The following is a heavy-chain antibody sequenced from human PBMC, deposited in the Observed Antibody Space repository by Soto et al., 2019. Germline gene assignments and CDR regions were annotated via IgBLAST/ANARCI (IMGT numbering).Heavy chain of an antibody. CDR1: GYSFTSYW. D-gene: IGHD3-22*01. Sequence: GESLKISCKGSGYSFTSYWIGWVRQIPGKGLGWLGIIYPGDSDTRYSPSFQGQVTISADKSISTAYLQWSSLKASDTAMYYCARHYRSLSYYYDSSGYPDAFDIWGQGTMVTV. V-gene: IGHV5-51*01. J-gene: IGHJ3*02. CDR2: IYPGDSDT. CDR3: ARHYRSLSYYYDSSGYPDAFDI.